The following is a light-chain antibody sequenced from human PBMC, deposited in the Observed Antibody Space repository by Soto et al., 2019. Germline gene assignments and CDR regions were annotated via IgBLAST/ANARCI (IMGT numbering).Light chain of an antibody. CDR3: QQYGSSPIT. CDR2: GAS. J-gene: IGKJ5*01. Sequence: EIVLTQSPGTLSLSPGERATLSCRASESVSSNHLAWYQQKPGQAPRLLIYGASSRATSIPDRFSGSGSGTDFTLTISRLEPEDFAVYYCQQYGSSPITFGQGTRLEIK. CDR1: ESVSSNH. V-gene: IGKV3-20*01.